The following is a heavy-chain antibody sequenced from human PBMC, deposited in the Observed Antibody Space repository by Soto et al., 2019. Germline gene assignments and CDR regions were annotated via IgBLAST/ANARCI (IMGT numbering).Heavy chain of an antibody. Sequence: LRLSCAASGFTFSSYAMSWVRQAPGKGLEWVSVISDSGGSTYYADSVKGRFTISRDNSKNTLYLQMNSLRAEDTAVYYCANQLTGVPSGAFDIWGQGTMVTVSS. CDR3: ANQLTGVPSGAFDI. D-gene: IGHD7-27*01. CDR2: ISDSGGST. J-gene: IGHJ3*02. CDR1: GFTFSSYA. V-gene: IGHV3-23*01.